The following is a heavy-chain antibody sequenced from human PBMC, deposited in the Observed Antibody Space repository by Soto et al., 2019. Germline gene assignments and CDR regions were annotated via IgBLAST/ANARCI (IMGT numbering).Heavy chain of an antibody. D-gene: IGHD5-18*01. CDR2: IIPIFGTA. J-gene: IGHJ4*02. CDR3: ARESGTPMVPAY. CDR1: GGTFSSYA. Sequence: QVQLVESGAEVKKPGSSVKVSCKASGGTFSSYAISWVRQAPGQGLEWMGGIIPIFGTANYAQKFQGRVTITAEDSTRTAYMELSSLRSETTAVYYCARESGTPMVPAYWGQGTLLTASS. V-gene: IGHV1-69*12.